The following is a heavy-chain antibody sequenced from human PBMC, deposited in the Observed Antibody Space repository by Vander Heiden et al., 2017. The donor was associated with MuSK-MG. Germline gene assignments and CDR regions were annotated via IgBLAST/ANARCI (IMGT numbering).Heavy chain of an antibody. CDR3: TTGPEAPYSSTSWFFDL. CDR2: IKTKTDGGTT. V-gene: IGHV3-15*01. D-gene: IGHD2-21*01. CDR1: GFSFANAW. Sequence: EVQLVESGGGLVKPGGSLRLSCAASGFSFANAWMTWVRQTPGKGLEWVGRIKTKTDGGTTDYAAPVKGRFTISRDDSKKTLFLQMDSLKTEDTAIYYCTTGPEAPYSSTSWFFDLWGRGTLVTVSS. J-gene: IGHJ2*01.